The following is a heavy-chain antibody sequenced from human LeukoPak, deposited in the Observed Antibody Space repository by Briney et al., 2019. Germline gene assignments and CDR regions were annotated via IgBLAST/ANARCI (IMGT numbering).Heavy chain of an antibody. Sequence: SQTLSLTCTVSGGSISSGDYYWRWIRQPPGKGLEWIGYIYYSGSTCYNPSLKSRVTISVDTSKNQFSLKLSSVTAADTAVYYCARAPVGATRYFDYWGQGTLVTVSS. J-gene: IGHJ4*02. D-gene: IGHD1-26*01. V-gene: IGHV4-30-4*08. CDR2: IYYSGST. CDR1: GGSISSGDYY. CDR3: ARAPVGATRYFDY.